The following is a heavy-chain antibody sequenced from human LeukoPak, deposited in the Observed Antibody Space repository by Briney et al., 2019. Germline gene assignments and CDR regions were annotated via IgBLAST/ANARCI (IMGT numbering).Heavy chain of an antibody. CDR3: ARGGTDYDNTAFPLLDP. CDR2: INPNSGGT. D-gene: IGHD3-22*01. V-gene: IGHV1-2*02. J-gene: IGHJ5*02. Sequence: ASVKVSCKASGYTFTGYFMHWVRQAPGQGLEWMGWINPNSGGTNYAQKFQGRVTMTRDTSISTAYMELSSLRSDDTAVYYCARGGTDYDNTAFPLLDPWGQGTLVTVSS. CDR1: GYTFTGYF.